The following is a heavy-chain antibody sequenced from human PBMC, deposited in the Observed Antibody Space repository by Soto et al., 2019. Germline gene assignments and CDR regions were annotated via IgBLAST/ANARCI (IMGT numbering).Heavy chain of an antibody. V-gene: IGHV3-48*03. Sequence: PGGSLRLSCAASGFTFRDYEMSWVRQTPGKGLECISYISSRSASIYYADAVQGRFIISRDNAKNSLYLQMNSLRDDDTGIYYCARRVWDVAAVVAGTRGAFDLWGQGTTVTVSS. CDR2: ISSRSASI. CDR3: ARRVWDVAAVVAGTRGAFDL. J-gene: IGHJ3*01. D-gene: IGHD2-15*01. CDR1: GFTFRDYE.